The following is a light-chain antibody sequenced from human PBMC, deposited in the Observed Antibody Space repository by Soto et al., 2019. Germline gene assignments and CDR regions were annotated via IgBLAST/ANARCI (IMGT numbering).Light chain of an antibody. CDR2: ANS. V-gene: IGLV1-40*01. CDR3: QSYDSSLSVV. Sequence: QAVVTQPPSVSGAPGQRVTISCTGSRSNIGAGYDVHWYQQLPGTAPKVLIYANSNRPSGVPDRFSGSESGTSASLAITGLQAEDEADYYCQSYDSSLSVVFGGGTKLTVL. J-gene: IGLJ2*01. CDR1: RSNIGAGYD.